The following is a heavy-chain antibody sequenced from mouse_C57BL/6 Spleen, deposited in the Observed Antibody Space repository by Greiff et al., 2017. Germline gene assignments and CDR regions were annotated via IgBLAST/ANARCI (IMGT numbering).Heavy chain of an antibody. CDR3: ARGYDYDDWYFDV. CDR1: GYTFTSYG. CDR2: IYPRSGNT. J-gene: IGHJ1*03. D-gene: IGHD2-4*01. V-gene: IGHV1-81*01. Sequence: VQGVESGAELARPGASVKLSCKASGYTFTSYGISWVKQRTGQGLEWIGEIYPRSGNTYYNEKFKGKATLTADKSSSTAYMELRSLTSEDSAVYFCARGYDYDDWYFDVWGTGTTVTVSS.